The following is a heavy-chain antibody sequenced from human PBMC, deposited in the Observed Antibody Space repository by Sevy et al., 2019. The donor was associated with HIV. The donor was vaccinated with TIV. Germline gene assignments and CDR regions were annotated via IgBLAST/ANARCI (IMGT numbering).Heavy chain of an antibody. CDR1: GFTFGDHA. CDR2: IRSKAYGGTT. Sequence: GGSLRLSCTASGFTFGDHAMSWFRQAPGKGLEWVGFIRSKAYGGTTEYAASVKGRFTISRDDSNSIAYLQMNSLKNEDTAMYYCTRDRNSRNYYMDVWGKGTTVTVSS. V-gene: IGHV3-49*03. D-gene: IGHD6-13*01. CDR3: TRDRNSRNYYMDV. J-gene: IGHJ6*03.